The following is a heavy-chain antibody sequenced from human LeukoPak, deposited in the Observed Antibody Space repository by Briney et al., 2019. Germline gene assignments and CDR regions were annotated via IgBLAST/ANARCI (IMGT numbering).Heavy chain of an antibody. J-gene: IGHJ4*02. D-gene: IGHD3-16*02. CDR2: IYYSGRT. Sequence: SETLSLTCTVSGSSISSNDYYWSWIRLPPGKGLEWIGYIYYSGRTYYNPSLKSRLTISVDTSKNQFSLKLTSVTAADTAVYYCARVLPLGNDRYPYYFDYWGQGTLVTVSS. V-gene: IGHV4-30-4*01. CDR3: ARVLPLGNDRYPYYFDY. CDR1: GSSISSNDYY.